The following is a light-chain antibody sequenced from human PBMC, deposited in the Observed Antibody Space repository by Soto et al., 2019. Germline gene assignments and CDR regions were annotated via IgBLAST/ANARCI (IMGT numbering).Light chain of an antibody. V-gene: IGKV1-9*01. J-gene: IGKJ5*01. CDR2: SAS. Sequence: IQLTQSPSSLSASVGDRVTITCRASQGISSDLAWYQQKPGKAPKLLIYSASTLQNGVPSRFSGSGSGTDLPLIISRLQSEDFATYCCQQLNSYPVTFGPVTRLEIK. CDR1: QGISSD. CDR3: QQLNSYPVT.